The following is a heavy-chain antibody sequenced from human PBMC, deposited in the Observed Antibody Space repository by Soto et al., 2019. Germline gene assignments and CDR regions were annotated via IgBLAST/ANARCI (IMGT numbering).Heavy chain of an antibody. CDR1: GITFSTYV. CDR2: ISGSGYT. D-gene: IGHD3-16*02. V-gene: IGHV3-23*01. Sequence: GGSLRLSCAASGITFSTYVMTWVRQAPGKGLEWVSAISGSGYTYYADSVKGRFTISRDNSKNTLSLQMNSLGGEDTVVYYCSTLYDYIWGSYRRPPYQFDYWGQGTLVTVSS. J-gene: IGHJ4*02. CDR3: STLYDYIWGSYRRPPYQFDY.